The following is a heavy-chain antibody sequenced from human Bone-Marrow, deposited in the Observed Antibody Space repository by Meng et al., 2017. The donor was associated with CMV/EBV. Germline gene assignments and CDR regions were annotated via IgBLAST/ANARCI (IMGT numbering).Heavy chain of an antibody. J-gene: IGHJ4*02. CDR1: GGSISSGGYY. D-gene: IGHD5-24*01. V-gene: IGHV4-31*03. Sequence: SETLSLTCTVSGGSISSGGYYWSWIRQHPGKGLEWSGYIYYSGSTYENPSLKSRVTISVDTSKNQFSRKLSSVTAADTAVYYCARKEMATMAPTTLFDHWGQGTLVTVSS. CDR2: IYYSGST. CDR3: ARKEMATMAPTTLFDH.